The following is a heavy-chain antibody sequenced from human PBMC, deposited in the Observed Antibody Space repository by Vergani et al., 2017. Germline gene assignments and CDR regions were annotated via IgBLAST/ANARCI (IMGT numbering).Heavy chain of an antibody. Sequence: QVQLVESGGGVVQPGRSLRLSCAASGFTFSSYGMHWVRQAPGKGLEWVAMIWHDGSNKYYADSVKGRFTISRDNSKNTLYLQMNSLRAEDTAVYYCAKDVRFQFDYWGQGTLVTVSS. V-gene: IGHV3-33*06. CDR1: GFTFSSYG. CDR2: IWHDGSNK. CDR3: AKDVRFQFDY. J-gene: IGHJ4*02.